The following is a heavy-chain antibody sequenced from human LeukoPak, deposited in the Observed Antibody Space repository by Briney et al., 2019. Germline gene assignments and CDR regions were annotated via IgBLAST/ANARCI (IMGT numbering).Heavy chain of an antibody. V-gene: IGHV4-39*02. CDR3: AREMASAGRFDY. J-gene: IGHJ4*02. Sequence: SETLSLTCTVSGGSISSSAFHWGWIRQPPGKGLEWIGSIYYSRNTYYNPSLKSRVTISVDTSKNQFSLNVSSVTAADTAVYFCAREMASAGRFDYWGQGTLVTVSS. CDR2: IYYSRNT. D-gene: IGHD6-13*01. CDR1: GGSISSSAFH.